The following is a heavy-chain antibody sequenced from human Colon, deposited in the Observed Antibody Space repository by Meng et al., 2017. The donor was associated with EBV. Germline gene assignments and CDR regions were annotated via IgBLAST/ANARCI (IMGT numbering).Heavy chain of an antibody. V-gene: IGHV3-15*01. D-gene: IGHD1-26*01. CDR1: GFTFTNAW. J-gene: IGHJ4*02. CDR2: IRSQIDGRTT. CDR3: TTDEGGSRF. Sequence: EVQLVESGGGLVKPGESLRLSCTASGFTFTNAWMDWVRQAPGKGLEWVGRIRSQIDGRTTDYTAPVKGRFTISRDDSKTTLYLQMNRLKIEDSVVYYCTTDEGGSRFWGQGTLVTVSS.